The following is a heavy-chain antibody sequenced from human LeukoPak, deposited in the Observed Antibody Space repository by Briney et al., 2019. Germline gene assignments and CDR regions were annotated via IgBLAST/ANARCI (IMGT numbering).Heavy chain of an antibody. V-gene: IGHV3-21*01. CDR2: ISSSSSYI. J-gene: IGHJ1*01. CDR1: GFTVSSNS. D-gene: IGHD2-15*01. CDR3: ARAGYCSGGSCSPGALFQH. Sequence: PGGSLRLSCTVSGFTVSSNSWSWVRQAPGKGLEWVSSISSSSSYIYYADSVKGRFTISRDNAKNSLYLQMNSLRAEDTAVYYCARAGYCSGGSCSPGALFQHWGQGTLVTVSS.